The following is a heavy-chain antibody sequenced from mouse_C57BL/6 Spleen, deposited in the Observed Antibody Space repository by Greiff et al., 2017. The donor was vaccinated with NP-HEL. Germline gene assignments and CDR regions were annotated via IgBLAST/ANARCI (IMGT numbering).Heavy chain of an antibody. Sequence: VQLQQSGAELVRPGSSVKLSCKASGYTFTSYWMDWVKQRPGQGLEWIGNIYPSDSETHYTPKFNDKATMTVDKSSRTAYMQLSIQTSDASAVYYCARGTSIYDDYETGGCFDVWGTGTTVTVSS. CDR3: ARGTSIYDDYETGGCFDV. J-gene: IGHJ1*03. CDR2: IYPSDSET. CDR1: GYTFTSYW. D-gene: IGHD2-4*01. V-gene: IGHV1-61*01.